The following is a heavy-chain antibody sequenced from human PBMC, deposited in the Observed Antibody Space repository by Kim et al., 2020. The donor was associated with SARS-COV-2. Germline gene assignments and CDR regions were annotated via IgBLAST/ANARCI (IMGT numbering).Heavy chain of an antibody. CDR3: EGGGSPENRLGD. Sequence: SETLSLSCAVYGGSFNGYYWTWIRQPPGKGLEWIGEINHSGSTNYNPSLKSRVTISVDTSKNQFSLKLSSVTAADTAVYYCEGGGSPENRLGDWGQGTLVTVSS. CDR2: INHSGST. CDR1: GGSFNGYY. D-gene: IGHD1-26*01. V-gene: IGHV4-34*01. J-gene: IGHJ4*02.